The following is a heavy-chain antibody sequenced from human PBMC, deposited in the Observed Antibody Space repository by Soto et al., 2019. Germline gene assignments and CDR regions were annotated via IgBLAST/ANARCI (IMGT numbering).Heavy chain of an antibody. D-gene: IGHD3-22*01. Sequence: EVQLVESGGGLVQPGGSLRLSCAASGFTFSSYWMHWVRQVPGKGPVWVSRIKNDGSGTYYADSVKGRLTMSRDNAKNTVYLQMNRLRAEDTAVYYCVRGDGDYYDGNGYLGRHWGQGTLVTVSS. CDR3: VRGDGDYYDGNGYLGRH. V-gene: IGHV3-74*01. CDR1: GFTFSSYW. CDR2: IKNDGSGT. J-gene: IGHJ4*02.